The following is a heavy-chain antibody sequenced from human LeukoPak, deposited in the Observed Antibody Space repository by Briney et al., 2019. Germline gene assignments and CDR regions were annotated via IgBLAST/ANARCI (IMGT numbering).Heavy chain of an antibody. CDR2: ISAYNGNT. D-gene: IGHD6-6*01. J-gene: IGHJ4*02. V-gene: IGHV1-18*01. Sequence: ASVKVSCKASGYTFTNCGISWVRQAPGQGLEWMGWISAYNGNTNYAQKLQGRVTVTTDTSTSTVYMELSSLRSEDTAVYYCARDLGYSSSSSPGRWGQGTLVTVSS. CDR1: GYTFTNCG. CDR3: ARDLGYSSSSSPGR.